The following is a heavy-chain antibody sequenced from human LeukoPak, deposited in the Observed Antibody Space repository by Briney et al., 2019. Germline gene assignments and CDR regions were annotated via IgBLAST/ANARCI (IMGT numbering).Heavy chain of an antibody. D-gene: IGHD6-13*01. J-gene: IGHJ5*02. CDR2: IYTSGST. CDR3: ARHPSSSDKYNRFDP. CDR1: GGSISSYY. Sequence: SETLSLTCTVSGGSISSYYWSWIRQPAGKGLEWIGRIYTSGSTNYNPSLKSRVTMSVDTSKNQFSLKLSSVTAADTAVYYCARHPSSSDKYNRFDPWGQGTLVTVSS. V-gene: IGHV4-4*07.